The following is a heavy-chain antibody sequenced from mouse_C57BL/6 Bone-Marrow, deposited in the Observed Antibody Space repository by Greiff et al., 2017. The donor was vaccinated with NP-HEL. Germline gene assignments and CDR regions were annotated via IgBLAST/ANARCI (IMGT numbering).Heavy chain of an antibody. J-gene: IGHJ2*01. Sequence: KLMESGGGLVKPGGSLKLSCAASGFTFSSYAMSWVRQTPEKRLEWVATISDGGSYTYYPDNVKGRFTISRDNAKNNLYLQMSHLKSEDTAMYYCAREDGNYGYWGQGTTLTVSS. D-gene: IGHD2-1*01. CDR1: GFTFSSYA. V-gene: IGHV5-4*01. CDR2: ISDGGSYT. CDR3: AREDGNYGY.